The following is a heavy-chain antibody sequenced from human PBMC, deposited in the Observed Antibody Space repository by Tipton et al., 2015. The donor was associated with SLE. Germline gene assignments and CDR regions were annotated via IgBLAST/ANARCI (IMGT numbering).Heavy chain of an antibody. Sequence: QSGAEVKKPGASVKVSCKASGYTFTSYGISWVRQAPGQGLEWMGWISANNGNTNYAQKLQGRFTMTTDKSTSTAYMELRSLRADDTVVYYCARDFSRGRFPYWGQGSLVTVSS. CDR2: ISANNGNT. D-gene: IGHD3-10*01. J-gene: IGHJ4*02. V-gene: IGHV1-18*01. CDR3: ARDFSRGRFPY. CDR1: GYTFTSYG.